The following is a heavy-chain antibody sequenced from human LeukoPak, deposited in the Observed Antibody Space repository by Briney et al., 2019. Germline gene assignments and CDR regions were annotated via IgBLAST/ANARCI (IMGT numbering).Heavy chain of an antibody. CDR2: IYSGGST. CDR3: ARTYYDILTGYNPYFDY. CDR1: GFTFSTSG. Sequence: PGGSLRLSCAASGFTFSTSGMHWVRQAPGKGLEWVSVIYSGGSTHYADSVKGRFTISRGNAKNLLYLQMNSLRAEDTAVYYCARTYYDILTGYNPYFDYWGQGILVTVSS. D-gene: IGHD3-9*01. V-gene: IGHV3-NL1*01. J-gene: IGHJ4*02.